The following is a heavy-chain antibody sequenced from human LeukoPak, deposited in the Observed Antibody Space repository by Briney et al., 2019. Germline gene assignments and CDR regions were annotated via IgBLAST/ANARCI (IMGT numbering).Heavy chain of an antibody. D-gene: IGHD3-10*01. CDR1: GGSISSGDYS. V-gene: IGHV4-61*08. CDR3: AKSSGSYYNVDFDY. CDR2: IYYSGST. Sequence: PSETLSLTCAVSGGSISSGDYSWSWIRQPPGKGLEWIGYIYYSGSTHYNPSLKSRVTISIDTSKNQFSLKLSSVTAADSAVYYCAKSSGSYYNVDFDYWGQGTLVTVSS. J-gene: IGHJ4*02.